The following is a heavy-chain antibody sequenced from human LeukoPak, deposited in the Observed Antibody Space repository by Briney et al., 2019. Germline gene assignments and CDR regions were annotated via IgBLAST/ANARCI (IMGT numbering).Heavy chain of an antibody. CDR2: IYHSGST. D-gene: IGHD3-22*01. CDR1: GYSISSGYY. J-gene: IGHJ4*02. CDR3: ARGSGVYYDSSGYYFFDY. Sequence: SETLSLTCTVSGYSISSGYYWGWIRQPPGKGLEWIGSIYHSGSTYYNPSLKSRVTISVDTSKNQFSLKLSSVTAADTAVYYCARGSGVYYDSSGYYFFDYWGQGTLVTVSS. V-gene: IGHV4-38-2*02.